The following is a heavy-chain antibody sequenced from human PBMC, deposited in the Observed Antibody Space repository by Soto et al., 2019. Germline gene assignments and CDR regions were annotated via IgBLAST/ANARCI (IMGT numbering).Heavy chain of an antibody. CDR2: FSLSGTT. J-gene: IGHJ4*02. CDR1: GASIAGSSY. CDR3: ARGMTPPGAPAWYYFDS. V-gene: IGHV4-4*07. D-gene: IGHD2-8*02. Sequence: SETLSLTCSVSGASIAGSSYWSWIRQPAGKGLEWIGRFSLSGTTNYSPSLRSRVTMSADVSKNQFSLRLTSVTAADTALYYCARGMTPPGAPAWYYFDSGGQGTLVTVS.